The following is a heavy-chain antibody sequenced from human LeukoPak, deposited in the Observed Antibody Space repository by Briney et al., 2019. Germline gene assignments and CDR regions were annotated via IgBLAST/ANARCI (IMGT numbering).Heavy chain of an antibody. D-gene: IGHD6-6*01. Sequence: PSETLSLTCAVYGGSFSGYCWSWIRQPPGKGLEWIGEINHSGSTNYNPSLKSRVTISVDTSKNQFSLKLSSVTAADTAVYYCARVAARRSFGDYWGQGTLVTVSS. J-gene: IGHJ4*02. V-gene: IGHV4-34*01. CDR3: ARVAARRSFGDY. CDR2: INHSGST. CDR1: GGSFSGYC.